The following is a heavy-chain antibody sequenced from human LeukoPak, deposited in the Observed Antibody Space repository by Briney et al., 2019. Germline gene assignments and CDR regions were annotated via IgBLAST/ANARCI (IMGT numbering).Heavy chain of an antibody. J-gene: IGHJ2*01. Sequence: PGGSLRLSCAGSGFPFSSYGMQWVRQAPGKGLEWVALIWHDGSNMYYADSAKGRFTISKDNSKNTLYLQMNSLRAEDTAVYYCTTIRGSGWSYWYFDFWGRGTLVTVSS. V-gene: IGHV3-33*01. CDR3: TTIRGSGWSYWYFDF. CDR2: IWHDGSNM. D-gene: IGHD6-19*01. CDR1: GFPFSSYG.